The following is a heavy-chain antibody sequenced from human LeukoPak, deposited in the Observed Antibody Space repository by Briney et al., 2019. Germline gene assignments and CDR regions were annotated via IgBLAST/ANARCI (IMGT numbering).Heavy chain of an antibody. Sequence: MSSETLSLTCAVYGGSFGGYYWSWIRQPPGKGLEWIGEINHSGSTNYNPPLKSRVTISVDTSKNQFSLTLSSVTAADTAVYYCARGPLLRYFGVDPWGEGTLVTVSS. D-gene: IGHD3-9*01. CDR1: GGSFGGYY. CDR3: ARGPLLRYFGVDP. CDR2: INHSGST. V-gene: IGHV4-34*01. J-gene: IGHJ5*02.